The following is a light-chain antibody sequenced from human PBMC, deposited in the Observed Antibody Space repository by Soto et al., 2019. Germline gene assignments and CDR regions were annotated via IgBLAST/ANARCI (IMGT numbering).Light chain of an antibody. CDR3: GSWDDRMYVVL. CDR2: NSN. V-gene: IGLV1-44*01. CDR1: RSNIGSNV. Sequence: QSVLTQPPSASGTPGQRVTISCSGGRSNIGSNVVYWFQQLPGTAPKLLMFNSNQRPSGVPDRFSGSKSGTSASLTISGLQSDDGADYYCGSWDDRMYVVLFGGGTKLTVL. J-gene: IGLJ2*01.